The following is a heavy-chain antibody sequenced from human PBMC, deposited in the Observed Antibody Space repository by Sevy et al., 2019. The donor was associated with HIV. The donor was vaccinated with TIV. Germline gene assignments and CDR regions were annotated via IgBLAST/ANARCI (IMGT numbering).Heavy chain of an antibody. V-gene: IGHV3-30*18. CDR3: AKDDYGSGSYYMGSGAFDI. J-gene: IGHJ3*02. D-gene: IGHD3-10*01. CDR2: ISYDGSNK. CDR1: GSTFSSYG. Sequence: GGSLRLSCAASGSTFSSYGMHWVRQAPGKGLEWVAVISYDGSNKYYADSVKGRFTISRDNSKNTLYLQMNSLRAEDTAVYYCAKDDYGSGSYYMGSGAFDIWGQGTMVTVSS.